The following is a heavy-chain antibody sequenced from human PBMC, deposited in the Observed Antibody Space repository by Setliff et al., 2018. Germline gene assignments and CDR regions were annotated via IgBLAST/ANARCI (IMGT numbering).Heavy chain of an antibody. D-gene: IGHD1-1*01. CDR3: ARDRGSNNSPEDFDY. CDR2: IFGSGST. V-gene: IGHV4-4*07. CDR1: RGSINSHY. Sequence: PSETLSLTCTASRGSINSHYWSWIRQPAGKGLEWIGRIFGSGSTNYNPSLKSRVTMSIDTSKNQFFLKVRSVTAADTAVYYCARDRGSNNSPEDFDYWGLGTLVTVS. J-gene: IGHJ4*02.